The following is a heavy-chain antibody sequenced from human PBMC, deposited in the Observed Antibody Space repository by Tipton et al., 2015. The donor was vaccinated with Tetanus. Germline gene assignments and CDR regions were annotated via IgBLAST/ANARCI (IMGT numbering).Heavy chain of an antibody. CDR1: GGSISSGGYY. CDR2: IYNRGIT. V-gene: IGHV4-31*03. CDR3: ARDQARGARGWNYFDY. J-gene: IGHJ4*02. D-gene: IGHD1-26*01. Sequence: LVKPTQTLSLTCTVSGGSISSGGYYWSWIRQHPGKGLEWIADIYNRGITYYNPSLKSRVTISVDTSKNQFSLKLNSVTAADTAVDFCARDQARGARGWNYFDYGGQGTQVSVSS.